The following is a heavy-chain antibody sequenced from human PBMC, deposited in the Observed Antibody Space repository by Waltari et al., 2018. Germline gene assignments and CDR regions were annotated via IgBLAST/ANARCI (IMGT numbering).Heavy chain of an antibody. CDR2: IVVGSGNT. J-gene: IGHJ6*02. CDR1: GFTFTSSA. Sequence: MQLVQSGPEVKKPGTSVKVSCKASGFTFTSSAVQWVRQARGPRLEWKGWIVVGSGNTNYAQKIQERVTIARDMSTSTAYMELSSLRSEDTAVYYCAADGISNVVVVTDYYYGMDVWGQGTTVTVSS. D-gene: IGHD3-22*01. CDR3: AADGISNVVVVTDYYYGMDV. V-gene: IGHV1-58*01.